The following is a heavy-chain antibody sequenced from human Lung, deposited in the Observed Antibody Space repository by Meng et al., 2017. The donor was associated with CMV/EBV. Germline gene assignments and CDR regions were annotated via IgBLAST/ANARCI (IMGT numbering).Heavy chain of an antibody. CDR1: GGSIGSGGYY. D-gene: IGHD5-24*01. CDR2: IYYTGST. J-gene: IGHJ4*02. Sequence: VQLQESGPGLVKPSQTLSLTCTASGGSIGSGGYYWSWIRQHPGKGLEWIGYIYYTGSTFYNPSLKSRVTISVDTSKNQFPLKLIPATAADTAVYYCAREAGRDGYATPKFDYWGQGTLVTGSS. CDR3: AREAGRDGYATPKFDY. V-gene: IGHV4-31*03.